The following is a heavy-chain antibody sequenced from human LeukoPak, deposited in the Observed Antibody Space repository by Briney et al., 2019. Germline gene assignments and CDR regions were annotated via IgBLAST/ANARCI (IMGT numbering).Heavy chain of an antibody. J-gene: IGHJ4*02. CDR3: ARVGGYYIFDY. Sequence: PSETLSLTCTVSGGSISSSSYYWGWIRQPPGKGLEWIGSIYYSGSTYYNPSLKSRVTISVDTSKNQFSLKLSSVTAADTAVYYCARVGGYYIFDYWGQGTLVTVSS. V-gene: IGHV4-39*07. CDR2: IYYSGST. D-gene: IGHD3-22*01. CDR1: GGSISSSSYY.